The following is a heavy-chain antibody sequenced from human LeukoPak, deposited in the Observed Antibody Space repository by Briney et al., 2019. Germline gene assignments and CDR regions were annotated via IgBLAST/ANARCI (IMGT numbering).Heavy chain of an antibody. J-gene: IGHJ4*02. D-gene: IGHD5-24*01. Sequence: GGSLRLSCAASGFTFSSYSMNWVRQAPGKGLEWVSSISSSSSYIYYAVSVKGRFTISRDNAKNSLYLQMNSLRAEDTAVYYCARDEMTTIDYWGQGTLVTVSS. CDR1: GFTFSSYS. CDR2: ISSSSSYI. V-gene: IGHV3-21*01. CDR3: ARDEMTTIDY.